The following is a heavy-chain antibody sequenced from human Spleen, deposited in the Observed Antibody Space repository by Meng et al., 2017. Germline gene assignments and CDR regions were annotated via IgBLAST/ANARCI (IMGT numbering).Heavy chain of an antibody. V-gene: IGHV3-23*01. D-gene: IGHD5-18*01. J-gene: IGHJ3*02. Sequence: GESLKIACAASGFTLSSYAMNWVRQAPGKGLQWVSGISGSVAGTYYAESVKGRFTISRDNSTNTLFLQMNSLKDEDTDVYDCAKHGDTDQNDAFDIWGQGTMVTVSS. CDR2: ISGSVAGT. CDR1: GFTLSSYA. CDR3: AKHGDTDQNDAFDI.